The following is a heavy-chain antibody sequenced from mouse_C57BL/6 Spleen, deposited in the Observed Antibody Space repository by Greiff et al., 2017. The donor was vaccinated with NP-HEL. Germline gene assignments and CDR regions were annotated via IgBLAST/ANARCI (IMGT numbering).Heavy chain of an antibody. V-gene: IGHV1-15*01. J-gene: IGHJ2*01. CDR3: TRSYYGSSYPLFDY. CDR2: IDPETGGT. Sequence: VQLQQSGAELVRPGASVTLSCKASGYTFTDYEMHWVKQTPVHGLEWIGAIDPETGGTAYNQKFKGKAILTADKSSSTAYMELRSLTSEDSAVYYCTRSYYGSSYPLFDYWGQGTTLTVSS. D-gene: IGHD1-1*01. CDR1: GYTFTDYE.